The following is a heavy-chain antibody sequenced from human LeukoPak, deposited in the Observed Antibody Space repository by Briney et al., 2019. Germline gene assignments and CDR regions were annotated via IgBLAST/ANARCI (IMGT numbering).Heavy chain of an antibody. V-gene: IGHV5-51*01. CDR2: IYPGDSDT. D-gene: IGHD1-7*01. Sequence: ESLKISCKASGYSFTNTFIGWVRQMPGKGLEWMGIIYPGDSDTRYSPSFQGQVTISVDKSISTAYLQWSSLKASDTAMYYCARRLGTTEDFDYWGQGTLVTVSS. CDR1: GYSFTNTF. J-gene: IGHJ4*02. CDR3: ARRLGTTEDFDY.